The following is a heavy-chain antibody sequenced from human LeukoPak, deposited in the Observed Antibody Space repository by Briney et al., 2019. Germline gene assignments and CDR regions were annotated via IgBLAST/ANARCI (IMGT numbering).Heavy chain of an antibody. CDR1: GGTFSSYA. V-gene: IGHV1-69*05. J-gene: IGHJ3*02. CDR3: ARAGPVEYYYDSNGLYAFDI. Sequence: GASVKVSCKASGGTFSSYAISWVRRAPGQGLEWMGGIIPIFGTANYAQKFQGRVTITTDESTSTAYMELSSLRSEDTAVYYCARAGPVEYYYDSNGLYAFDIWGQGTMVTVSS. CDR2: IIPIFGTA. D-gene: IGHD3-22*01.